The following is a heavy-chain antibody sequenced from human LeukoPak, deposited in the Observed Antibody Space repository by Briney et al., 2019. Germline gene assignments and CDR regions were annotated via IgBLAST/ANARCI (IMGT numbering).Heavy chain of an antibody. Sequence: SETLSLTCTVSGGSISSVGYYWSWIRQHPGKGLEWIGYIYYSGSTYYNPSLKSRVTISVDTSKNQFSLKLSSVTAADTAVYYCAARGDSSGWSLYYHYYGMDVWGQGTTVTVSS. D-gene: IGHD6-19*01. V-gene: IGHV4-31*03. CDR2: IYYSGST. J-gene: IGHJ6*02. CDR1: GGSISSVGYY. CDR3: AARGDSSGWSLYYHYYGMDV.